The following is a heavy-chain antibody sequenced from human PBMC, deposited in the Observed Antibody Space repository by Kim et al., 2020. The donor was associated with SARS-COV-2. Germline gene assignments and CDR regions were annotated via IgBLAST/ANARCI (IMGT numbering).Heavy chain of an antibody. D-gene: IGHD1-1*01. J-gene: IGHJ5*02. CDR1: GYTFTAYH. Sequence: ASVKVSCKASGYTFTAYHIHWVRQAPGQGLEWMGRVNPNSGVTNLAQKFQGRVTMTRDTSISTAYMELSRLTSDDTAVFFCARDTGTRSNDLPDPWGQGTLVTFSS. V-gene: IGHV1-2*06. CDR2: VNPNSGVT. CDR3: ARDTGTRSNDLPDP.